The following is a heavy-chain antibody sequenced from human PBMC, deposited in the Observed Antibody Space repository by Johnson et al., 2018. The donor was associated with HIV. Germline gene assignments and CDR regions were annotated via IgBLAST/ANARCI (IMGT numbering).Heavy chain of an antibody. CDR2: IYSGGST. Sequence: VQLVESGGGLVQPGGSLRLSCAASGFTFSSYAMSWVRQAPGKGLEWVSVIYSGGSTYYADSVKGRFTISRDNSKNTLYLQMNSLRAEDTAVYYCTSSPHAFDIWGQGTMVTVSS. CDR1: GFTFSSYA. J-gene: IGHJ3*02. CDR3: TSSPHAFDI. V-gene: IGHV3-66*02.